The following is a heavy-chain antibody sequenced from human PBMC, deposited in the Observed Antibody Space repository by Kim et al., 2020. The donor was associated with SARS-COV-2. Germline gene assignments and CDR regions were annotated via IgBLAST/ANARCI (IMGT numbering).Heavy chain of an antibody. Sequence: GGSLRLSCAASGFTFDDYAMHWVRQAPGKGLEWVSGISWNSGSIGYADSVKGRFTISRDNAKNSLYLQMNSLRAEDTALYYCAKDSGWKDYYYYYGMDV. V-gene: IGHV3-9*01. CDR2: ISWNSGSI. CDR3: AKDSGWKDYYYYYGMDV. D-gene: IGHD6-19*01. CDR1: GFTFDDYA. J-gene: IGHJ6*01.